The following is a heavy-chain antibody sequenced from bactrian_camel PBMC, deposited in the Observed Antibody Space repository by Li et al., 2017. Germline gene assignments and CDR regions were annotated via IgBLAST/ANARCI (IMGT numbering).Heavy chain of an antibody. CDR1: GYTYSRYC. Sequence: QLVESGGDSVQTGGSLRLSCAAAGYTYSRYCMAWFRQVPGKERQWVATMSTYGGKNYADSVQGRFTISKDNAENTPHLQMNSLKNEDTALYYCAIGWGGNWFAAWGQGTQVTVS. CDR2: MSTYGGK. CDR3: AIGWGGNWFAA. D-gene: IGHD1*01. J-gene: IGHJ6*01. V-gene: IGHV3S1*01.